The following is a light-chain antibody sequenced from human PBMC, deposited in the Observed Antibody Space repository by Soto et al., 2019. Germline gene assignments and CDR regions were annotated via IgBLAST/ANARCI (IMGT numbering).Light chain of an antibody. J-gene: IGKJ2*03. CDR1: QSISKW. Sequence: DIQMTQSPSTLSASVGDRVTITCRASQSISKWLAWYQQKPGQAPRLLIYRASTLESGVPSRCSGTGSGTDLALTISSLQPDDYETYDCQQYNNYVPYRFGQGTKVEIK. CDR2: RAS. CDR3: QQYNNYVPYR. V-gene: IGKV1-5*03.